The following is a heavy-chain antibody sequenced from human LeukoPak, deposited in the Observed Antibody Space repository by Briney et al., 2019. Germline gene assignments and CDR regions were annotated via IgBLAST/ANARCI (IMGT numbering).Heavy chain of an antibody. V-gene: IGHV3-7*01. J-gene: IGHJ3*01. CDR3: ARSNPNKNALDL. CDR2: IKKDGSEE. D-gene: IGHD1-14*01. Sequence: GGSLRLSCAASGFTLNSYLMSWVRQAPGTGLERVANIKKDGSEESYLDSVKGGFTVSRDNAKNSLFLQMNSMRGEDTAVYYCARSNPNKNALDLWGQGTMVTISS. CDR1: GFTLNSYL.